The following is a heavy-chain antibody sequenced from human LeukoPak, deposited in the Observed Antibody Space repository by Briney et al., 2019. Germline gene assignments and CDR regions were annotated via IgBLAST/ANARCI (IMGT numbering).Heavy chain of an antibody. CDR3: ARGGLVDFWSGYYDY. Sequence: SETLSLTCTVSGDSISSGYYWSWIRQPPGKGLEWIGYIYYSGSTNYNPSLKSRVTISVDTSKNQFSLKLSSVTAADTAVYYCARGGLVDFWSGYYDYWSQGTLVTVSS. CDR1: GDSISSGYY. D-gene: IGHD3-3*01. J-gene: IGHJ4*02. V-gene: IGHV4-61*01. CDR2: IYYSGST.